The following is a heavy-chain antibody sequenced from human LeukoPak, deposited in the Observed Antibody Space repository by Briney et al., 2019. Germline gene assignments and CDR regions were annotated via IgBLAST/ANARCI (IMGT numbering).Heavy chain of an antibody. V-gene: IGHV3-30*03. CDR2: ISYDGSNK. CDR3: ARDRDYGGNSPDAFDI. J-gene: IGHJ3*02. CDR1: GFTFSSYG. D-gene: IGHD4-23*01. Sequence: GRSLRLSCAASGFTFSSYGMHWVRQAPGKGLEWVAVISYDGSNKYYADSVKGRFTISRDNSKNTLYLQMNSLRAEDTAVYYCARDRDYGGNSPDAFDIWGQGTMVTVSS.